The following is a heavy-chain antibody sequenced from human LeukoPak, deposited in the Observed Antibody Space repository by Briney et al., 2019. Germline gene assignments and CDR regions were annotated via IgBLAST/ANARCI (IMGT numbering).Heavy chain of an antibody. CDR3: ARDRGYSSFDY. CDR2: IKEDGSEI. CDR1: AFTFSSYW. Sequence: PGGSLRLSCEASAFTFSSYWMSWVRQAPGKGLEWVANIKEDGSEINYVDFVKGRFTISRDNAKNSLFLQMNSLRVEDTAVYYCARDRGYSSFDYWGQGTLVTVSS. J-gene: IGHJ4*02. V-gene: IGHV3-7*01. D-gene: IGHD4-23*01.